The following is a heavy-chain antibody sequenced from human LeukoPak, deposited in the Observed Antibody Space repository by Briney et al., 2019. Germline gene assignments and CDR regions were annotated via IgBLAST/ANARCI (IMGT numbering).Heavy chain of an antibody. CDR1: GYTFTGYY. V-gene: IGHV1-2*02. CDR2: INPNSGGT. CDR3: ARDEGGFGYYYYYMDV. J-gene: IGHJ6*03. Sequence: ASVTVSCKASGYTFTGYYMHWVRQAPGQGLEWMGWINPNSGGTNYAQKFQGRVTMTRDTSISTAYMELSRLRSDDTAVYYCARDEGGFGYYYYYMDVWGRGTAVTVSS. D-gene: IGHD3-10*01.